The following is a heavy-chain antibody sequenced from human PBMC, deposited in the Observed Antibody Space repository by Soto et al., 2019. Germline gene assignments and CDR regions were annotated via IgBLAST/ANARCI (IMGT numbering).Heavy chain of an antibody. D-gene: IGHD3-16*01. CDR3: AHIPNYYQYDWFDP. CDR1: GFSLTTRGVG. J-gene: IGHJ5*02. Sequence: QITLKESGPTLVKPPQTLTTTCTFSGFSLTTRGVGVAWIRQPPGKALECLALIYWDDDKRYSPSLQSRLSITKDTSKDQVVLTITNVDPVDTATYYCAHIPNYYQYDWFDPWGQGTLVSVSA. CDR2: IYWDDDK. V-gene: IGHV2-5*02.